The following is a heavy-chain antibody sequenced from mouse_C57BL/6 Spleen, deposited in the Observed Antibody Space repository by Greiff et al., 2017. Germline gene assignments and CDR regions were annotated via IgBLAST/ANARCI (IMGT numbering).Heavy chain of an antibody. CDR3: ARSPTGRGYAMDY. CDR1: GYAFSSSW. V-gene: IGHV1-82*01. Sequence: VQLQQSGPELVKPGASVKISCKASGYAFSSSWMNWVKQRPGKGLEWIGRIYPGDGDTNYNGKFKGKATLTADKSSSPAYMQLSSLTSEDSAVYFCARSPTGRGYAMDYWGQGTSVTVSS. J-gene: IGHJ4*01. CDR2: IYPGDGDT. D-gene: IGHD4-1*02.